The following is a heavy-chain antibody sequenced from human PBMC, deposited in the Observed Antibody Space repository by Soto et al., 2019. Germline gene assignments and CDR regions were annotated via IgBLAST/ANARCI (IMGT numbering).Heavy chain of an antibody. J-gene: IGHJ6*03. CDR2: FDPEDGET. D-gene: IGHD5-12*01. CDR3: ARRGWVRRSDYYMDV. CDR1: GYTFTELS. Sequence: QVQLVQSGAEVKKPGASVKVSCKVSGYTFTELSMNWVRQAPGKGLEWMGGFDPEDGETIYAQKFQGRVTMTKDTSTDTAAMGLISLRCADAAADYCARRGWVRRSDYYMDVWGKGTTVTVSS. V-gene: IGHV1-24*01.